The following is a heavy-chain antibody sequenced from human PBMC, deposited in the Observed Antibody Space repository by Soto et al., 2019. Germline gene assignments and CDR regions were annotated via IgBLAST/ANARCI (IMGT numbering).Heavy chain of an antibody. D-gene: IGHD3-10*01. J-gene: IGHJ5*02. CDR3: ARGSGSYYNGGDNWFDP. Sequence: GASVKVSCKASGYTFTGYYMHWVRQAPGQGLEWMGWINPNSGGTNYAQKFQGWVTMTRDTSISTAYMELSRLRSDDTAMYYCARGSGSYYNGGDNWFDPWGQGTLVTVSS. V-gene: IGHV1-2*04. CDR1: GYTFTGYY. CDR2: INPNSGGT.